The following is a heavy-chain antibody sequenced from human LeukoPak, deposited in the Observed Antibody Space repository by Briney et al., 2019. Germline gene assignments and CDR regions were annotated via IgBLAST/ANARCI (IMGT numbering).Heavy chain of an antibody. D-gene: IGHD3-16*02. J-gene: IGHJ4*02. CDR2: IKTKTDGGTT. CDR1: GFTFSNAW. Sequence: PGGSLRLSCAASGFTFSNAWMSWVRHAPGKGLEWAGRIKTKTDGGTTDYAAPVKGRFTISRDDSKNTLYLQMNSLKTEDTAVYYCTTDTYYDYVWGSYRPFEAYFGGQGTLVTVSS. CDR3: TTDTYYDYVWGSYRPFEAYF. V-gene: IGHV3-15*01.